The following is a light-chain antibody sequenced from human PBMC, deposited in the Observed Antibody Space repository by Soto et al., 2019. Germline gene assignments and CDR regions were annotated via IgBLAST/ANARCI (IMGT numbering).Light chain of an antibody. CDR1: QSVSNNY. J-gene: IGKJ1*01. CDR3: QQYGSSPGT. CDR2: GAS. V-gene: IGKV3-20*01. Sequence: EIVLTQSPGTLSLSPGERATLSCRASQSVSNNYLAWYQQKPGQAPRLLIYGASNRATGIPDRFSGSGSGTDFTLTISRLEPEDFAVYYCQQYGSSPGTFGQGTKVDI.